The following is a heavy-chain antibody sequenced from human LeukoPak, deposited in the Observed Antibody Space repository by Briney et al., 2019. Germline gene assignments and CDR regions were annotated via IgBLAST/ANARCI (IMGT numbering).Heavy chain of an antibody. CDR3: AKGIVGATRVRYYFDY. V-gene: IGHV3-30*02. CDR1: GFTFSSYG. D-gene: IGHD1-26*01. CDR2: IRYDGSNK. Sequence: GGSLRLSCAASGFTFSSYGMHWVRQAPGKGLEWVAFIRYDGSNKYYADSVKGRFTISRDNSKNTLYLQMNSLRAEDTAVYYSAKGIVGATRVRYYFDYWGQGTLVTVSS. J-gene: IGHJ4*02.